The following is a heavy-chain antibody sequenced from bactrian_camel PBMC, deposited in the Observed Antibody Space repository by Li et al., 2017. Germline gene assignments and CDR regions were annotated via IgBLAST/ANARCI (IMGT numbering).Heavy chain of an antibody. CDR3: AANYCPLVGPLMDYEYHN. D-gene: IGHD4*01. CDR2: IDSDGAS. CDR1: GDRESRDC. Sequence: HVQLVESGGGSVQAGGSLRLSCIASGDRESRDCMGWFRLAPGKEREGVAAIDSDGASDYADSVKGRFAISKDTAKNTLYLQMNNLKEEDTAVYYCAANYCPLVGPLMDYEYHNWGQGTQVTVSS. V-gene: IGHV3S53*01. J-gene: IGHJ4*01.